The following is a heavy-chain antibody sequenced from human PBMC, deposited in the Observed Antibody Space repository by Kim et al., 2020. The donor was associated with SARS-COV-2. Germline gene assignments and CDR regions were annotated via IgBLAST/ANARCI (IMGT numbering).Heavy chain of an antibody. J-gene: IGHJ4*02. D-gene: IGHD2-2*01. Sequence: KGRYAISQENTKNSLYLQMNSLRAEDTAVYYCARAFHWCSSTSCLSPFDYWGQGTLVTVSS. CDR3: ARAFHWCSSTSCLSPFDY. V-gene: IGHV3-48*03.